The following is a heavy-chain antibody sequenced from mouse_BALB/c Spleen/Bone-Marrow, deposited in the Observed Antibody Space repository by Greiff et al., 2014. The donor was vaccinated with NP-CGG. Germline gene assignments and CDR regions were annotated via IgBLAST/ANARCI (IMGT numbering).Heavy chain of an antibody. CDR1: GYSVTSYW. CDR2: IYPGNSDT. CDR3: TRSPTMITTYSGAMDY. D-gene: IGHD2-4*01. Sequence: EVQLQQSGTVLARPGASVKMSCKASGYSVTSYWMHWVKQRPGQGLEWIGAIYPGNSDTSYNQKFRGKAKLTAVSSASTAYMELSSLTNEDSAVCYCTRSPTMITTYSGAMDYWGQGTSVTVSA. J-gene: IGHJ4*01. V-gene: IGHV1-5*01.